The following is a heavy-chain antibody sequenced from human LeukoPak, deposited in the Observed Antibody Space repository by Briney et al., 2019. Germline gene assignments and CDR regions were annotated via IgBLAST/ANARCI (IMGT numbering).Heavy chain of an antibody. Sequence: GGSLRLSCAASGFIFSSYWMSWVRQAPGKGLEWVANIKQDGSEKYYVDSVKGRFTISRDNAKNSLYLQMNSLRAEDTAIYYCATYRQVLLPFESWGQGTLVTVSS. CDR1: GFIFSSYW. D-gene: IGHD2-8*02. J-gene: IGHJ4*02. CDR3: ATYRQVLLPFES. CDR2: IKQDGSEK. V-gene: IGHV3-7*03.